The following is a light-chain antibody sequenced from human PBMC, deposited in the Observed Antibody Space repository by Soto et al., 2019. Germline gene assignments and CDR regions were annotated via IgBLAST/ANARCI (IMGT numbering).Light chain of an antibody. CDR1: QSVSSGF. Sequence: EVVLTQSPGTLSLSPGERATLSCRASQSVSSGFLAWYQQKPGQAPRLLIYAASARATGIPDRFSGSGSGTDFTLIVSRLEPEDFAVYYCQQYHNSPRTFGQGTKVEIK. V-gene: IGKV3-20*01. CDR3: QQYHNSPRT. J-gene: IGKJ1*01. CDR2: AAS.